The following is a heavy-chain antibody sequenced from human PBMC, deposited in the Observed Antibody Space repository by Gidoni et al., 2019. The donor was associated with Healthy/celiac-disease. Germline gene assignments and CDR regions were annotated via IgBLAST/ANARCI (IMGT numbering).Heavy chain of an antibody. CDR3: ARGRLRFLEWLLSDFDY. J-gene: IGHJ4*02. CDR1: VGSISSGGYY. Sequence: QVQLQESGPGLVKPSQTLSLPCPVSVGSISSGGYYWSWIRQHPGKGLEWIGYIYYSGSTYYNPSLKSRVTISVDTSKNQFSLKLSSVTAADTAVYYCARGRLRFLEWLLSDFDYWGQGTLVTVSS. D-gene: IGHD3-3*01. V-gene: IGHV4-31*03. CDR2: IYYSGST.